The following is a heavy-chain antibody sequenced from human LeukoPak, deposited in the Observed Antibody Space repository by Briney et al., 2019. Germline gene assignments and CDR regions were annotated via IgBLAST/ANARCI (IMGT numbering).Heavy chain of an antibody. CDR2: IYAGGTT. CDR1: GFTVRSNY. V-gene: IGHV3-66*01. Sequence: GGSLRLSCAASGFTVRSNYMSWVRQAPGKGLEWVSVIYAGGTTYYADSVKGRFTISRDTSKNTLYLQMNSLRAEDTAVYYCARGWLHDYWGQGTLVTVSS. CDR3: ARGWLHDY. D-gene: IGHD5-24*01. J-gene: IGHJ4*02.